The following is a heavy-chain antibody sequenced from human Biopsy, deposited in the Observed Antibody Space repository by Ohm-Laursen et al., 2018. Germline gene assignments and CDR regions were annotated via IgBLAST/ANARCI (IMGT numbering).Heavy chain of an antibody. CDR2: INDGGTT. J-gene: IGHJ2*01. CDR3: ARRRAAPTYWYFDL. Sequence: GTLSLTCAVYGGPLSGYHWTWFRQPPGDGLEWIGEINDGGTTYHNPSIKSQLTILVDTSKNQFSFKVNSVTAADTAVYYCARRRAAPTYWYFDLWGRGTLVTVSS. V-gene: IGHV4-34*01. CDR1: GGPLSGYH. D-gene: IGHD6-13*01.